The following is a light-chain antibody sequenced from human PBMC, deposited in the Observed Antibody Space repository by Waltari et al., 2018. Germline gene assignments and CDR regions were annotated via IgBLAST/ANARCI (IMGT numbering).Light chain of an antibody. J-gene: IGLJ3*02. CDR3: ETGGHGTWV. V-gene: IGLV4-69*01. CDR1: SGHRSNI. Sequence: QLVLTQSPSASASLAASVTLTFTLSSGHRSNIIALRRTQPGKGPRYLMQVNSDGSHRKGDEIPDRFSGSSSGAERYLTISSLQSEDEADYYCETGGHGTWVFGGGTKLTVL. CDR2: VNSDGSH.